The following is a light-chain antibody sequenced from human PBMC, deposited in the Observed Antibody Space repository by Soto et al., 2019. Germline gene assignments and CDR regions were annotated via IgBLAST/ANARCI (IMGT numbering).Light chain of an antibody. Sequence: QSVLTQPPSASGTPGQRVTISCSGSSSNIGINYVYWYQQLPGTAPKLLIDRNNQRPSGVPDRFSGSKSGTSASLGISGLRSEDEADYYCAAWDDSLSGHVVFGGGTKLTVL. J-gene: IGLJ2*01. CDR2: RNN. CDR3: AAWDDSLSGHVV. V-gene: IGLV1-47*01. CDR1: SSNIGINY.